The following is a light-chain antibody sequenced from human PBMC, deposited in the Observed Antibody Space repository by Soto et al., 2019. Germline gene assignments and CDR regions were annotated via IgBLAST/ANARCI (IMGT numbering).Light chain of an antibody. CDR1: NSNIGAGYD. CDR2: GNS. J-gene: IGLJ1*01. Sequence: QSVLTQPPSVSGAPGQRATISCTGSNSNIGAGYDVHWYQQLPGTAPKLLIYGNSNRPSGVPDQFSGSKSGTSASLTITGLQAEDEADYYCQSYGDSLSGYVFGTGTKGTVL. CDR3: QSYGDSLSGYV. V-gene: IGLV1-40*01.